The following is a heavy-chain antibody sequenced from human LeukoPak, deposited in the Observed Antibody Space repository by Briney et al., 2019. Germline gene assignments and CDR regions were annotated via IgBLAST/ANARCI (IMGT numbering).Heavy chain of an antibody. D-gene: IGHD3-22*01. Sequence: GASVKVSCKASGYTFTSYGISWVRQAPGQGLEWMGWISAYNGNTNYAQKLQGRVTMTTDTSTSTAYMELRGLRSDDTAVYYCARDRVYYDSSGYYLSAFDIWGQGTMVTVSS. V-gene: IGHV1-18*01. J-gene: IGHJ3*02. CDR2: ISAYNGNT. CDR3: ARDRVYYDSSGYYLSAFDI. CDR1: GYTFTSYG.